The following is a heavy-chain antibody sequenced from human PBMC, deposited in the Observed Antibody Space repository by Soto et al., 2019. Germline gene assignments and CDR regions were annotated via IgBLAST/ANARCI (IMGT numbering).Heavy chain of an antibody. D-gene: IGHD1-1*01. Sequence: RGSLRLSCAASGFTFSDYWMHWVRQVPGKGLVWVSRISGDMSSTNYADSVKGRFTISRDNAKNTLYVLMNSLRAEDTAVYYCARGIGYSAQDYWGQGTPVTVSS. CDR1: GFTFSDYW. V-gene: IGHV3-74*01. CDR3: ARGIGYSAQDY. J-gene: IGHJ4*02. CDR2: ISGDMSST.